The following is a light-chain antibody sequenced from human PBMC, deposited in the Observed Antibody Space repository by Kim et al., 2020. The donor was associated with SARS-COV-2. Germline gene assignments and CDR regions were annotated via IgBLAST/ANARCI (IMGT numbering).Light chain of an antibody. J-gene: IGLJ3*02. CDR1: SSDVGAYNY. V-gene: IGLV2-14*01. CDR3: NSYTKSATLV. CDR2: EVN. Sequence: QSALTQPASVSGSPGQSITISCTGTSSDVGAYNYVSWYQHHPGKAPKLMIYEVNNRPSGVSNRFSGSKSGNTASLTISGLQAEDEADYYCNSYTKSATLVFGGWTKVTVL.